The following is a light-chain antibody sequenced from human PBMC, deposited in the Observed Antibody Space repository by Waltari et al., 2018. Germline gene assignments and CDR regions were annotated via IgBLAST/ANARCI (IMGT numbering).Light chain of an antibody. V-gene: IGKV3-20*01. CDR1: QSLSSSY. J-gene: IGKJ2*01. Sequence: EIVLTQSPGTLSLSPGERATLSCRASQSLSSSYLAWYQRKPGQAPRLLIYGASSRATGIPDRVSGSGSGTDFTLTITSLEPEDFAGYSCQQYGSSPPTFGQGTKLEIK. CDR2: GAS. CDR3: QQYGSSPPT.